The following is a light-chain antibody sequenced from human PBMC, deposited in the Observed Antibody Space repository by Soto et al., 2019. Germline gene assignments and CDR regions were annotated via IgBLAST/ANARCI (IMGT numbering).Light chain of an antibody. Sequence: DIQMTQSPSTLSASVGDRVTITCRASQSISSWLAWYQQKPGKAPKLLIYDASSLESGAPSRFSGSGSGTEFPLTISSLQPDDFATYYCQQYNSYSWTFGQGTKV. V-gene: IGKV1-5*01. CDR1: QSISSW. J-gene: IGKJ1*01. CDR3: QQYNSYSWT. CDR2: DAS.